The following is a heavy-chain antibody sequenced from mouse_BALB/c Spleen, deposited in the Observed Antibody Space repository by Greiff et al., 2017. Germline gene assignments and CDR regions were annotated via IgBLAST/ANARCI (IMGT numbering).Heavy chain of an antibody. J-gene: IGHJ2*01. CDR2: IYPSDSYT. CDR1: GYTFTSYW. Sequence: QVQLQQPGAELVRPGASVKLSCKASGYTFTSYWINWVKQRPGQGLEWIGNIYPSDSYTNYNQKFKDKATLTVDKSSSTAYMQLSSPTSEDSAVYYCTREGRGYYFDYWGQGTTLTVSS. V-gene: IGHV1-69*02. D-gene: IGHD3-3*01. CDR3: TREGRGYYFDY.